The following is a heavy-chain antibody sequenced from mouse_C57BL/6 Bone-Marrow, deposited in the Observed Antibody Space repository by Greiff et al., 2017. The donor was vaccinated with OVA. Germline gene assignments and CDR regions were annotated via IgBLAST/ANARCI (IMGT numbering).Heavy chain of an antibody. V-gene: IGHV1-54*01. CDR3: AIWGYPCAY. Sequence: QVQLQQSGAELVRPGTSVKVSCKASGYAFTNYLIEWVKQRPGQGLEWIGEINPGSGGTNYNEKFKGKGTLTVDKSSSTAYMQLSSLTSEDAAVYSCAIWGYPCAYWGQGTLVTVSA. D-gene: IGHD2-2*01. CDR2: INPGSGGT. CDR1: GYAFTNYL. J-gene: IGHJ3*01.